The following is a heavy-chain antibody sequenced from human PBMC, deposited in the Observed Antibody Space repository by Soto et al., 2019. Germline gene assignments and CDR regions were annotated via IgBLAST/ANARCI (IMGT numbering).Heavy chain of an antibody. Sequence: KTSETLSLTCTVSGGSISSGGYYWSWIRQHPGKGLEWIGYIYYSGSTYYNPSLKSRVTISVDTSKNQFSLKLSSVTAADTAVYYCARAGGHIVVPFTGYYYYGMDVWGQGTTVTVSS. V-gene: IGHV4-31*03. J-gene: IGHJ6*02. CDR1: GGSISSGGYY. CDR2: IYYSGST. CDR3: ARAGGHIVVPFTGYYYYGMDV. D-gene: IGHD2-15*01.